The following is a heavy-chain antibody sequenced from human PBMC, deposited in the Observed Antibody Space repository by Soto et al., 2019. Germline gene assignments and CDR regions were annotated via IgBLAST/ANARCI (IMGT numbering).Heavy chain of an antibody. CDR1: GFTFSSYA. D-gene: IGHD4-17*01. Sequence: GGSLRLSCAASGFTFSSYAMHWVRQAPGKGLEWVAVISYDGSNKYYADSVKGRFTISRDNSKNTLYLQMNSLRAEDTAVYYCARERTVTYYYYGMDVWGQGTTVTVSS. CDR3: ARERTVTYYYYGMDV. J-gene: IGHJ6*02. CDR2: ISYDGSNK. V-gene: IGHV3-30-3*01.